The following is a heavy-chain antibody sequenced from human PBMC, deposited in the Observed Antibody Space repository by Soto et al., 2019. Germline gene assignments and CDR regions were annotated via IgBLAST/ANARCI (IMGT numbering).Heavy chain of an antibody. J-gene: IGHJ4*02. V-gene: IGHV4-31*03. Sequence: QVQLQESGPGLVKPSQTLSRTCNVSGASISSGTSYWTWILQHPGEGLEWIGHIYFTGATYSNPSLRSRLTMSVDTSKNQFSLKLTSVTAADTATYYCASIPRRGYSYGIDYWGQGTLVTVSS. CDR3: ASIPRRGYSYGIDY. CDR1: GASISSGTSY. D-gene: IGHD2-21*02. CDR2: IYFTGAT.